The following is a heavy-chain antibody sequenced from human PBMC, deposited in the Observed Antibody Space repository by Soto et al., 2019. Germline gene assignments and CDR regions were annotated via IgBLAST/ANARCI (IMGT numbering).Heavy chain of an antibody. CDR1: GGSFSGYY. CDR3: ARIRYCSSTSCSPNFYYYYGMDV. D-gene: IGHD2-2*01. Sequence: QVQLQQWGAGLLKPSETLSLTCAVYGGSFSGYYWSWIRQPPGKGLEWIGEINHSGSTNYNPSLKSRVTISVDTSKNQFSLKLSSVTAADTAVYYCARIRYCSSTSCSPNFYYYYGMDVWGQGTTVTVSS. V-gene: IGHV4-34*01. J-gene: IGHJ6*02. CDR2: INHSGST.